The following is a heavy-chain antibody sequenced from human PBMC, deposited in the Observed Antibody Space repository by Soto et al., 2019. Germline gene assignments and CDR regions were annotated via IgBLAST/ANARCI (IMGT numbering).Heavy chain of an antibody. CDR2: IYYSGST. V-gene: IGHV4-59*08. J-gene: IGHJ6*02. CDR3: ARSFARRRDYYYYGMDV. CDR1: SDSISNYY. Sequence: SETLSLTYTVSSDSISNYYCSWFRQPPGKGLEWIGYIYYSGSTNYNPSLKSRVTISVDTSKNQFSLKLSSVTAADTAVYYCARSFARRRDYYYYGMDVWGQGTTVTVSS.